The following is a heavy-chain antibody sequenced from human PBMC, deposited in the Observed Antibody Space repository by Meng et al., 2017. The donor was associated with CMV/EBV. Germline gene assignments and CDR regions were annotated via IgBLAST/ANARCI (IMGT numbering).Heavy chain of an antibody. V-gene: IGHV3-21*01. CDR1: GFTFSSYI. CDR3: ARGEQLAEYFQH. D-gene: IGHD6-13*01. Sequence: VQLVEFWGCRGEPHGACGLSCAASGFTFSSYIMTWVLQAPGKWLEWVSSISSSSSYIYYADSVKGRFTISRDNATNSLYLQMNSLRAEDTAVYYCARGEQLAEYFQHWGQGTLVTVSS. J-gene: IGHJ1*01. CDR2: ISSSSSYI.